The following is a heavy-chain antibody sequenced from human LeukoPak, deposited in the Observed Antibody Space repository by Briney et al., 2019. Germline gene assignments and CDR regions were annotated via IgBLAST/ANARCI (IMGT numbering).Heavy chain of an antibody. V-gene: IGHV3-30-3*01. CDR2: ISYDGSNK. CDR3: ARVGSHPPLGVIVTGWDV. D-gene: IGHD3-16*02. CDR1: GFTFSSYA. Sequence: GGSLRLSCAASGFTFSSYAMHWVRQAPGKGLEWVAVISYDGSNKYYADSVKGRFTISRDNSKNTLYLQMNSLRAEDTAVYYCARVGSHPPLGVIVTGWDVWGQGTTVTVSS. J-gene: IGHJ6*02.